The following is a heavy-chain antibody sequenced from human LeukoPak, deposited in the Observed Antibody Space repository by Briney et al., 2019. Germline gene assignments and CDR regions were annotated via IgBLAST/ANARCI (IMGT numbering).Heavy chain of an antibody. CDR1: GFTFSSYS. CDR2: ISSSSSYI. J-gene: IGHJ4*02. Sequence: PGGSLRLSCAASGFTFSSYSMNWVRQAPGKGLEWVSSISSSSSYIYYADSVKGRFTISRDNAKNSLHLQMNSLRAEDTAVYYCARDRILHSSGWYGYWGQGTLVTVSS. D-gene: IGHD6-19*01. V-gene: IGHV3-21*01. CDR3: ARDRILHSSGWYGY.